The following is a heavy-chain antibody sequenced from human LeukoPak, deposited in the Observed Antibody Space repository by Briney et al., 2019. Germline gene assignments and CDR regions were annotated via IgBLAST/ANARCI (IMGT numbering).Heavy chain of an antibody. CDR2: INYSGSA. V-gene: IGHV4-59*08. D-gene: IGHD4-17*01. Sequence: SETLSLTCNVSGGAISNYYWSWIRQPPGKGLEWIGYINYSGSAFYNPSVKSRVTISVDTSKNQFSLKPNSVTAADTAVYYCARAYYGDFFDYWGQGTLVTVSS. J-gene: IGHJ4*02. CDR1: GGAISNYY. CDR3: ARAYYGDFFDY.